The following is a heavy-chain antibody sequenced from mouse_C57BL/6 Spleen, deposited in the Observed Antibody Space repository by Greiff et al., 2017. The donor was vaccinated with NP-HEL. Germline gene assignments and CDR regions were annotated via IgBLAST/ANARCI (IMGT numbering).Heavy chain of an antibody. CDR2: IYPGDGDT. D-gene: IGHD2-1*01. J-gene: IGHJ4*01. CDR1: GYAFSSSW. CDR3: ARGEAYGNFAMDY. Sequence: QVQLQQSGPELVKPGASVKISCKASGYAFSSSWMNWVKQRPGKGLEWIGRIYPGDGDTNYNGKFKGKATLTADKSSSTAYMQLSSLTSEDSAVYFCARGEAYGNFAMDYWGQGTSVTVSS. V-gene: IGHV1-82*01.